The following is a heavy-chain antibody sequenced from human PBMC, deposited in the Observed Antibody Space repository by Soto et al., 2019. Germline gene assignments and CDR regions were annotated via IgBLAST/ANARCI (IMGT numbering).Heavy chain of an antibody. CDR2: ISSGGDNT. CDR3: AKDFDSYSSGRYGMDV. J-gene: IGHJ6*02. V-gene: IGHV3-23*01. CDR1: VVTFSSHA. Sequence: XGSLRLSCSASVVTFSSHAMSWVRQAPGKGLEWVSTISSGGDNTYSADSVKGRFTISRDNSKNTLYLQMNSLRAEDTAVYYCAKDFDSYSSGRYGMDVWGQGTTVTVSS. D-gene: IGHD6-19*01.